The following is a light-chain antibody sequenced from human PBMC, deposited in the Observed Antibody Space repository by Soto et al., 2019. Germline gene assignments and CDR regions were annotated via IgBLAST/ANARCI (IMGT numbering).Light chain of an antibody. CDR3: QQYGGSPPYT. V-gene: IGKV3-15*01. Sequence: EIVMTQSPATLSVSPGERATLSCRASQSVYNNLAWYQQKPGQAPRLLIYGASTRATGIPARFSGSGSGTEFTLTISSLQSEDFAVYFCQQYGGSPPYTFGQGTKLDVK. CDR1: QSVYNN. J-gene: IGKJ2*01. CDR2: GAS.